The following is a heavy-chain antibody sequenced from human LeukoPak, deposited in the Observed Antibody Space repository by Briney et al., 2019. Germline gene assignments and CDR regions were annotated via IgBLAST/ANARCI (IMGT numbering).Heavy chain of an antibody. Sequence: SQTLSLTCAISGDSVSSNSVTWNWIRQSPSRGLEWLGRTYYRSTWYNDYAVSVKSRITINPDTSKNQFSLQLNSVTPEDTAVYYCARGSGTYYDAFDIWGQGTMVTVSS. J-gene: IGHJ3*02. CDR3: ARGSGTYYDAFDI. CDR1: GDSVSSNSVT. V-gene: IGHV6-1*01. CDR2: TYYRSTWYN. D-gene: IGHD1-26*01.